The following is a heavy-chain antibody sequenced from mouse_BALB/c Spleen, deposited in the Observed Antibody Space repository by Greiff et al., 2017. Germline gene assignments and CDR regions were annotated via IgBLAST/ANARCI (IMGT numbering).Heavy chain of an antibody. Sequence: VQLQQSGPELVKPGASVKISCKASGYTFTDYNMHWVKQSHGKSLEWIGYIYPYNGGTGYNQKFKSKATVTVDNSSSTAYMELRSLTSEDSAVYYCARRPYGNYGAMDYWGQGTSVTVSS. CDR1: GYTFTDYN. CDR3: ARRPYGNYGAMDY. V-gene: IGHV1S29*02. J-gene: IGHJ4*01. CDR2: IYPYNGGT. D-gene: IGHD2-10*02.